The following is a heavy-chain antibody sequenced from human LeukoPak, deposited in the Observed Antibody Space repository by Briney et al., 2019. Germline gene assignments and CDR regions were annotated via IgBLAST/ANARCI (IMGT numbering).Heavy chain of an antibody. CDR2: IYYSGST. CDR1: GGSISSSSYY. Sequence: SQTLSLTCTVSGGSISSSSYYWGWIRQPPGKGLEWIGSIYYSGSTYYNPSLKSRVTISVDTSKNQFSLKLSSVTAADTAVYYCARVSITMVRGVTNWFDPWGQGTLVTVSS. CDR3: ARVSITMVRGVTNWFDP. J-gene: IGHJ5*02. D-gene: IGHD3-10*01. V-gene: IGHV4-39*07.